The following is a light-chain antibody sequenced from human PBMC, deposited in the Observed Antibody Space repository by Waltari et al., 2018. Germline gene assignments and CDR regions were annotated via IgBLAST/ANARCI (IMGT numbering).Light chain of an antibody. CDR2: GAS. J-gene: IGKJ3*01. Sequence: DIQMTQSPSSVSASVGARVTITCRASQDINNWLAWYQQKPGKAPKLLIYGASNLQSGVPSRFSGSGSGTDFTLTISSLQPEDFATYYCQQASSFPITFGPGPRWISN. V-gene: IGKV1D-12*01. CDR1: QDINNW. CDR3: QQASSFPIT.